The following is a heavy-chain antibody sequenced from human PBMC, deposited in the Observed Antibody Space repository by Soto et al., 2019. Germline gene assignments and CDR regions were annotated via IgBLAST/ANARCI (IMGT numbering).Heavy chain of an antibody. CDR2: INSYNGNT. CDR1: GYTFTSYG. D-gene: IGHD6-19*01. J-gene: IGHJ5*02. V-gene: IGHV1-18*01. Sequence: QVQLVQSGAEVKKPGASVKVSCKASGYTFTSYGISWVRQAPGQGLEWMGWINSYNGNTNYAQKLQGRVTMTTDTPTRTAYMELRSLRSDDTAVYSCAREPVAGIWFDPWGQGTLVTVSS. CDR3: AREPVAGIWFDP.